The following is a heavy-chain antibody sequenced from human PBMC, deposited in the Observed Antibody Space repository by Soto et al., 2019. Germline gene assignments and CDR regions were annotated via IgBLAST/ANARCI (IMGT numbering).Heavy chain of an antibody. J-gene: IGHJ4*02. V-gene: IGHV3-74*01. CDR1: GFTFSDHW. Sequence: EVELAESGGVLVQPGGSLRLSCVASGFTFSDHWMHWVRQAPGKGLVWVSRINSGGSRTNYADSVKGRFTISRDNAKNTLYLEMNSLSLEDTAVYYCARGNFSGDTCFFGGTHWGRGTLVTVSS. CDR2: INSGGSRT. CDR3: ARGNFSGDTCFFGGTH. D-gene: IGHD2-21*02.